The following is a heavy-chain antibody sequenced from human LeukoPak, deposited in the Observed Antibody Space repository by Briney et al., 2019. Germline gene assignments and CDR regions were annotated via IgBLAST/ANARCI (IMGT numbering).Heavy chain of an antibody. CDR3: ARCGWELQGDYYYYYMDV. CDR1: GGSISSYY. D-gene: IGHD1-26*01. CDR2: IYTSGST. V-gene: IGHV4-4*07. Sequence: PSETLSLTCTVSGGSISSYYWSWIRQPAGKGLEWIGRIYTSGSTNYNPSLKSRVTMSVDTSKNQFSLKLSSVTAAGTAVYYCARCGWELQGDYYYYYMDVWGKGTTVTVSS. J-gene: IGHJ6*03.